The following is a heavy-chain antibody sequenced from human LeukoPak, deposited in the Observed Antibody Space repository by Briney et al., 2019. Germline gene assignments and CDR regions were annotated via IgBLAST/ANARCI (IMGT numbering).Heavy chain of an antibody. V-gene: IGHV3-23*01. CDR3: VAWGNSGNS. D-gene: IGHD1-26*01. CDR2: ITGTGGST. J-gene: IGHJ3*01. Sequence: GGSLRLSCAASGFTFSSYAMSWVRQAPGKGLEWVSAITGTGGSTYYVASVKGRFTVSRDNAKNSLYLQMNGLRAEDTAVYYCVAWGNSGNSWGQGTMVIVSS. CDR1: GFTFSSYA.